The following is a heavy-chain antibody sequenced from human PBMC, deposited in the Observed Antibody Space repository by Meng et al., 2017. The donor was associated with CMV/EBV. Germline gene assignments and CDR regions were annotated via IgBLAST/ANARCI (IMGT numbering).Heavy chain of an antibody. CDR1: GYTFTSYD. CDR2: MNPNSSNT. D-gene: IGHD4-11*01. V-gene: IGHV1-8*03. J-gene: IGHJ5*02. CDR3: ARGITTVKYNWFDP. Sequence: ASGYTFTSYDINWVRQATGQGLEWMGWMNPNSSNTGYAQKFQGGVTITRNTSISTAYMELSSLRSEDTAVYYCARGITTVKYNWFDPWGQGTLVTVSS.